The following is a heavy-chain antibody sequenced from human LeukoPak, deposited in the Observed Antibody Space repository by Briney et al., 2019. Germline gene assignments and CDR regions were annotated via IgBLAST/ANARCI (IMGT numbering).Heavy chain of an antibody. CDR1: GFTISSYG. D-gene: IGHD6-13*01. CDR2: MRYDGSHK. CDR3: ARDKGTAAAYDH. J-gene: IGHJ4*02. Sequence: PGGSLRLSCAASGFTISSYGMHWVRQAPGKGLEWVAFMRYDGSHKDHADSVKGRFTISRDNSKNTLYLQMNSLSAEDTAVYYCARDKGTAAAYDHWGQGTLVTVSS. V-gene: IGHV3-30*02.